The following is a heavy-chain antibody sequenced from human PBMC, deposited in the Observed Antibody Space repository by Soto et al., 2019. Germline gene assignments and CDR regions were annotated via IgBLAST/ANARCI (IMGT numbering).Heavy chain of an antibody. CDR2: IYDTGGT. J-gene: IGHJ4*02. Sequence: SETLSLTCTVSGGSISSGGYYWSWIRQLPGKGLKWIGYIYDTGGTYYNPSLKSRVTISVDTSKNKFSVKLSSVTAADTAIYYCARAPCSSTSCDLFDYWGQGTLVTVSS. CDR3: ARAPCSSTSCDLFDY. CDR1: GGSISSGGYY. D-gene: IGHD2-2*01. V-gene: IGHV4-31*03.